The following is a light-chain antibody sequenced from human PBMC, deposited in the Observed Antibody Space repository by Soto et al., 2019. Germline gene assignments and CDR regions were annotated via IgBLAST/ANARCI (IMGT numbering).Light chain of an antibody. CDR3: HQYGTSPTT. V-gene: IGKV3-20*01. CDR1: QSVTSNY. Sequence: EVVLTQSPGTLSLSPGERATLSCRASQSVTSNYLAWYQQKRGQAPRLLIFGASIRDTGVPDRFSGSGSGTDFTLTINRLEPEDFAVYYCHQYGTSPTTFGQGTKVDIK. J-gene: IGKJ1*01. CDR2: GAS.